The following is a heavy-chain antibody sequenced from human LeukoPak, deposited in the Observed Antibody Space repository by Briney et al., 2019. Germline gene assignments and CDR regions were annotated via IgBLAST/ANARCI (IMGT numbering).Heavy chain of an antibody. J-gene: IGHJ6*02. CDR3: ATALPRTQQLVRSGNYYYGLDV. CDR2: VIPILGIS. D-gene: IGHD6-13*01. Sequence: GASVKVSRKASGGTFRNYDVSWVRQAPGQGLEWMGRVIPILGISNYAQRFQGRVTITADKSTGKVYMELSSLTSEDTAVYYCATALPRTQQLVRSGNYYYGLDVWGRGTTVTVSS. V-gene: IGHV1-69*04. CDR1: GGTFRNYD.